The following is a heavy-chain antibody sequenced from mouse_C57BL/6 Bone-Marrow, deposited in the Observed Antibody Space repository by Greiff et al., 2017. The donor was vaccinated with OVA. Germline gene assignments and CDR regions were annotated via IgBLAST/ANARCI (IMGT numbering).Heavy chain of an antibody. J-gene: IGHJ2*01. CDR1: GFTFSSYA. D-gene: IGHD1-1*01. Sequence: EVKLVESGGGLVKPGGFLKLSCAASGFTFSSYAMSWVRQTPEKRLEWVATISDGGSYTYYPDNVKGRFTISRDNAKNNLYLQMSHLKSEDTAMYYCARVPIYYYGSAYFDYWGQGTTLTVSS. V-gene: IGHV5-4*03. CDR2: ISDGGSYT. CDR3: ARVPIYYYGSAYFDY.